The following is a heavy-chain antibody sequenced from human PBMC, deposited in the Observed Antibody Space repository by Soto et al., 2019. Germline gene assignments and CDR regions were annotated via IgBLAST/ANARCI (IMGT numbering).Heavy chain of an antibody. V-gene: IGHV4-59*08. J-gene: IGHJ5*02. CDR3: ARRVGFGELPNWFDP. Sequence: SETLSLTCTVSGGSISSYYWSWIRQPPGKGLEWIGYIYYSGSTNYNPSLKSRVTISVDTSKNQFSLKLSSVTAADTAVYYCARRVGFGELPNWFDPWGQGTLVTVSS. CDR2: IYYSGST. CDR1: GGSISSYY. D-gene: IGHD3-10*01.